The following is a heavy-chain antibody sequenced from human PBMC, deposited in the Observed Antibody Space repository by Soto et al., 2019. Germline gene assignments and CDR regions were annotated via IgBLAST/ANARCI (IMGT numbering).Heavy chain of an antibody. Sequence: SETLSLTCTVSSGSISSYYWSWIRQPPGKGLEWIGYIYYSGSTNYIPSLKSRVTISVDTSKNLFSLKLSFVTAADTALFYCARQPLKFKEGYYYYYMDVWGKGTTVTVSS. CDR3: ARQPLKFKEGYYYYYMDV. CDR2: IYYSGST. J-gene: IGHJ6*03. CDR1: SGSISSYY. V-gene: IGHV4-59*08.